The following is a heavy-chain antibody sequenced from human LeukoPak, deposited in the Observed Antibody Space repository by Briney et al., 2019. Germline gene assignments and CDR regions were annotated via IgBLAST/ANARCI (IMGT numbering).Heavy chain of an antibody. D-gene: IGHD6-13*01. CDR1: GYTFTSYW. CDR2: IYPDDSGT. J-gene: IGHJ5*02. CDR3: ARTYSRINWFDP. Sequence: GESLKISCKASGYTFTSYWIGWVRQMPGKGLEWMGIIYPDDSGTRYSPSFQGQVTISADKSISTAYLQWSSLKASDTAMYYCARTYSRINWFDPWGQGTLVTVSS. V-gene: IGHV5-51*01.